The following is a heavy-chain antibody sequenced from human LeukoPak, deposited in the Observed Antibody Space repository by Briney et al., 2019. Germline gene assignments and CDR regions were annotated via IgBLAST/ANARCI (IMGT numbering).Heavy chain of an antibody. CDR3: ARGRIAVVY. CDR1: GFTFSSYW. Sequence: GGSLGLSCAAPGFTFSSYWMSWVRQAPGKGLEWVANIKQDGSEKYYVDSVKGRFTISRDNPKNSLYLQMNSLRAEDTAVYYCARGRIAVVYWGQGTLVTVSS. J-gene: IGHJ4*02. V-gene: IGHV3-7*03. D-gene: IGHD6-19*01. CDR2: IKQDGSEK.